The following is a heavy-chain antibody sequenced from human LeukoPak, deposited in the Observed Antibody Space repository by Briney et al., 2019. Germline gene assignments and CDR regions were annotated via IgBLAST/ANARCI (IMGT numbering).Heavy chain of an antibody. V-gene: IGHV1-69*13. Sequence: SVKVSCKASGGTFSSYAISWVRQAPGQGLEWMGGIIPIFGTANYAQKFQGRVTITADESTSTAYMELSSLRSEDTAVYYCPASVVPAPKGDYYYFMDVWGKGTTVTVSS. J-gene: IGHJ6*03. CDR1: GGTFSSYA. D-gene: IGHD2-2*01. CDR2: IIPIFGTA. CDR3: PASVVPAPKGDYYYFMDV.